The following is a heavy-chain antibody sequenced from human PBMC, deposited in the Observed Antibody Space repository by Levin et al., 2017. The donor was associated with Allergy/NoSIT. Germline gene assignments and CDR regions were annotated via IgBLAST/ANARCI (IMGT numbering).Heavy chain of an antibody. CDR2: ISYDGSNK. CDR1: GFTFSSYA. CDR3: ARPLGDIVATPDYYYYGMDV. D-gene: IGHD5-12*01. Sequence: PGGSLRLSCAASGFTFSSYAMHWVRQAPGKGLEWVAVISYDGSNKYYADSVKGRFTISRDNSKNTLYLQMNSLRAEDTAVYYCARPLGDIVATPDYYYYGMDVWGQGTTVTVSS. V-gene: IGHV3-30-3*01. J-gene: IGHJ6*02.